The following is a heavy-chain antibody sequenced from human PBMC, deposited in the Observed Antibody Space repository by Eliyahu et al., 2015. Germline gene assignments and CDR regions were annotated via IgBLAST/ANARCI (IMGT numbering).Heavy chain of an antibody. CDR2: INPNSGGT. Sequence: QVQLVQSGAEVKKPGASVKVSCKASGYTFTGXYXXWVRQAPGQGLEWMGWINPNSGGTNYAQKFQGWVTMTRDTSISTAYMELSRLRSDDTAVYYCARDRARLRYFDWLSKDGMDVWGQGTTVTVSS. V-gene: IGHV1-2*04. CDR3: ARDRARLRYFDWLSKDGMDV. J-gene: IGHJ6*02. CDR1: GYTFTGXY. D-gene: IGHD3-9*01.